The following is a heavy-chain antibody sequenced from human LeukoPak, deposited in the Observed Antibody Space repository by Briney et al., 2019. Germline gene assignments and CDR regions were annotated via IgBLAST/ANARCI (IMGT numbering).Heavy chain of an antibody. V-gene: IGHV3-21*01. CDR3: ARDSRIAAPYDY. CDR2: ISSSSSYI. J-gene: IGHJ4*02. Sequence: GGSLRLSCAASGFTFSSYAMHWVRQAPGKGLEWVSSISSSSSYIYYADSVKGRFTISRDNAKNSLYLQMNSLRAEDTAVYYCARDSRIAAPYDYWGQGTLVTVSS. CDR1: GFTFSSYA. D-gene: IGHD6-13*01.